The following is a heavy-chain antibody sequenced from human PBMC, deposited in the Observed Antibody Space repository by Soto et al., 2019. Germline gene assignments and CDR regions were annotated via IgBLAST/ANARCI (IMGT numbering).Heavy chain of an antibody. V-gene: IGHV3-23*01. Sequence: EVQLLESGGDLVQPGGSLRLSCGVSGLPFSSHVMNWVRQAPGKGLEWVSRISGNGGITFYSASVKGRSVISRDNPHSTWYLQMNSLKAEDTAVYCCAKGSGDGYFDLWGRGTLVTVSS. CDR2: ISGNGGIT. D-gene: IGHD3-3*01. CDR3: AKGSGDGYFDL. CDR1: GLPFSSHV. J-gene: IGHJ2*01.